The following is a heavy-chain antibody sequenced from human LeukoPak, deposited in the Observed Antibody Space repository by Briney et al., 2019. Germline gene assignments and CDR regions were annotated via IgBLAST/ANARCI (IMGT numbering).Heavy chain of an antibody. CDR2: IYPGDSDT. J-gene: IGHJ4*02. Sequence: GESLKISCKGSGYSFTTYWIGWVRQMPGKGLEWMGIIYPGDSDTKYSPSFQGQVTISADKSISTAYLQWSSPKASDAAIYYCARLSNNWSLDYWGQGTLVTVSS. V-gene: IGHV5-51*01. CDR1: GYSFTTYW. CDR3: ARLSNNWSLDY. D-gene: IGHD1-1*01.